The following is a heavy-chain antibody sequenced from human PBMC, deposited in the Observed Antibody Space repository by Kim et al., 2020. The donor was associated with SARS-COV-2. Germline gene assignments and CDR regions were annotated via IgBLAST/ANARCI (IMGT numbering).Heavy chain of an antibody. J-gene: IGHJ6*02. CDR1: GFTFDDYA. D-gene: IGHD6-19*01. CDR3: AKDIYSSGWYLNYYYYGMDV. V-gene: IGHV3-43*02. Sequence: GGSLRLSCAASGFTFDDYAMHWVRQAPGKGLEWVSLISGDGGSTYYADSVKGRFTISRDNSKNSLYLQMNSLRTEDTALYYCAKDIYSSGWYLNYYYYGMDVWGQGTTVTVSS. CDR2: ISGDGGST.